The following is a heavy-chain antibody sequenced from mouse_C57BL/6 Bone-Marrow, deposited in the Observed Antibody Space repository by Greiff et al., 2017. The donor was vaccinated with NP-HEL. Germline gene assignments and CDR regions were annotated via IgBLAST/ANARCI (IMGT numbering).Heavy chain of an antibody. CDR1: GYTFTSYW. CDR2: IDPSDSDT. V-gene: IGHV1-69*01. D-gene: IGHD2-12*01. Sequence: QVQLQQPGAELVMPGASVKLSCKASGYTFTSYWMHWVKQRPGQGLEWIGEIDPSDSDTNYNQKFKGKSTLTVEKSSSTAYMQLAVLTSAGSAVYYCARWYSPYFCYWGHGTTLSASS. J-gene: IGHJ2*01. CDR3: ARWYSPYFCY.